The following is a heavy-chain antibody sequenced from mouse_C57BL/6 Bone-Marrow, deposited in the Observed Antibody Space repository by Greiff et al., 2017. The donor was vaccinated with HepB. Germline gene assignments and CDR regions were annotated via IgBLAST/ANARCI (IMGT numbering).Heavy chain of an antibody. CDR1: GYAFTNYL. CDR2: INPGSGGT. Sequence: VQLQQPGAELVKPGASVKVSCKASGYAFTNYLIEWVKQRPGQGLEWIGVINPGSGGTNYNEKFKGKATLTADKSSSTAYMQLSSLTSEDSAVYFCARKGYFDYWGQGTTLTVSS. J-gene: IGHJ2*01. V-gene: IGHV1-54*01. CDR3: ARKGYFDY.